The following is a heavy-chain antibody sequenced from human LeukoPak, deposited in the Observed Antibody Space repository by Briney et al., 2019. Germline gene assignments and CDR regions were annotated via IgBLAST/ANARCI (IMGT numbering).Heavy chain of an antibody. CDR2: MYHSGTT. CDR1: GGSISSYY. CDR3: AGQYTGYDAFDY. D-gene: IGHD5-12*01. Sequence: NSSETLSLTCTVSGGSISSYYWSWLRQSPGKGLEWLGSMYHSGTTYYNPSLKSRVTLSVDTSKNQFSLKLSSVTAADTAVYYCAGQYTGYDAFDYWGQGTLVTVSS. J-gene: IGHJ4*02. V-gene: IGHV4-59*08.